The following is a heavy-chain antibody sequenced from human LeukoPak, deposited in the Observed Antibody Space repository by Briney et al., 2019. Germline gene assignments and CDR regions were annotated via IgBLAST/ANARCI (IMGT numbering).Heavy chain of an antibody. J-gene: IGHJ4*02. CDR2: INPSDSST. Sequence: ASVKVSCKASGYTFTNYYVHWVRHAPGQGLEWMGVINPSDSSTSYAQKFQGRVTMTRDMSTSTVYMELSSLRSEDTAVYYCARVHIAVTGYYFDYWGQGTLVTVSS. CDR3: ARVHIAVTGYYFDY. V-gene: IGHV1-46*01. CDR1: GYTFTNYY. D-gene: IGHD6-19*01.